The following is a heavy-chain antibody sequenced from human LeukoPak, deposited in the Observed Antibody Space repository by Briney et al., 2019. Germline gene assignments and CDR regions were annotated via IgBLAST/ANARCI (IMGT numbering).Heavy chain of an antibody. Sequence: AASVKVSCKASGYTFTGYYMHWVRQAPGQGLEWMGWINPNSGGTNYAQKFQGRVTMTRDTSISTAYMELSRLRSDDTAVYYCAIEGEDSSGYYWGYWGQGTLVTVSS. J-gene: IGHJ4*02. D-gene: IGHD3-22*01. CDR3: AIEGEDSSGYYWGY. V-gene: IGHV1-2*02. CDR2: INPNSGGT. CDR1: GYTFTGYY.